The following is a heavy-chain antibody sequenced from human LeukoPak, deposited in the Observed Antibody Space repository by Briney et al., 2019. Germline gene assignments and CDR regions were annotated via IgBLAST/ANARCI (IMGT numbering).Heavy chain of an antibody. CDR3: ARDPYDWSGWAFDI. D-gene: IGHD3-3*01. CDR2: ISSSSSYI. CDR1: GFTFSSYS. V-gene: IGHV3-21*01. J-gene: IGHJ3*02. Sequence: GGSLRLSCAASGFTFSSYSMNWVRQAPGKGLEWVSSISSSSSYIYYADSVKGRFTIFRDNAKNSLYLQMNSLRAEDTAVYYCARDPYDWSGWAFDIWGQGTMVTVSS.